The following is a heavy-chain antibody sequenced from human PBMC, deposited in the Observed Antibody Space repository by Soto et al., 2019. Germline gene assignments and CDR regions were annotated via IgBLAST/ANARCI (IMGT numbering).Heavy chain of an antibody. CDR3: AKSRAGTVTIDC. CDR1: GFTFSNYG. CDR2: ILHDGSNE. V-gene: IGHV3-30*18. Sequence: QVQLVESGGGVVQPGTSLRLSCAASGFTFSNYGMHWVRQAPGKGLEWVAVILHDGSNEKYGDSVKGRFAISRDSSKSTLALQMDGLRPEDTAVYYCAKSRAGTVTIDCWGQGTLVTVSS. J-gene: IGHJ4*02. D-gene: IGHD4-17*01.